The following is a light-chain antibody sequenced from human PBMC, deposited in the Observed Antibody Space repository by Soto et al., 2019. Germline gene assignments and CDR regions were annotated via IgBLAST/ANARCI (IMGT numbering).Light chain of an antibody. CDR3: CSSAPESTYV. CDR2: KGT. CDR1: SSDVGAYNS. J-gene: IGLJ1*01. Sequence: QSVLSQPASVSWSPGQSVTISCTGTSSDVGAYNSVSWYQQHPDKAPQLMIYKGTQRPSGVSNRFSGSTSGNAASLTISGLQAGDEADYFCCSSAPESTYVFGTGTKVT. V-gene: IGLV2-23*01.